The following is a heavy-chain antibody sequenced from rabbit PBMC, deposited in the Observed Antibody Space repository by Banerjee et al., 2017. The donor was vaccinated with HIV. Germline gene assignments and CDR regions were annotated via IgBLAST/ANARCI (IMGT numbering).Heavy chain of an antibody. D-gene: IGHD7-1*01. Sequence: QSLEESGGDLVKPGASLTLTCTASGFSFSNNYYMCWVRQAPGKGLEWIGCIVTGDGSTYYASWVNGRFSISKTSSTTVTLQMTSLTAADTATYFCAMDSTGSTYPYAFNLWGPGTLVTVS. J-gene: IGHJ4*01. CDR1: GFSFSNNYY. CDR2: IVTGDGST. V-gene: IGHV1S40*01. CDR3: AMDSTGSTYPYAFNL.